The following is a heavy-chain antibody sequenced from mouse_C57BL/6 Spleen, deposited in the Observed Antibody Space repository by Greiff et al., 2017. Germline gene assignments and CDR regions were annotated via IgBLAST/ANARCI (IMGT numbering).Heavy chain of an antibody. CDR3: ARYYCGSSHFDY. J-gene: IGHJ2*01. V-gene: IGHV7-3*01. D-gene: IGHD1-1*01. CDR1: GFTFTDYY. Sequence: EVKLVESGGGLVQPGGSLSLSCAASGFTFTDYYMSWVRQPPGKALEWLGFIRNKANGYTTEYSASVKGRFTISRDNSQSILYLQMIALRAEDSATYYCARYYCGSSHFDYWGQGTTLTVSS. CDR2: IRNKANGYTT.